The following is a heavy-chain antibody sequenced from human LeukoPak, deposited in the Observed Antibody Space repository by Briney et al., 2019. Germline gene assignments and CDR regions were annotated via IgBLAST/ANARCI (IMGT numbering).Heavy chain of an antibody. Sequence: GRSLRLSCAASGFTFSSYGMHWVRQAPGKGLEWVAVISYDGSNKYYADSVKGRFTISRDNSKNTLYLQMNSLRAEDTAVYYCAKGDSLLWFGGFDYWGQGTLVTVSS. D-gene: IGHD3-10*01. V-gene: IGHV3-30*18. CDR3: AKGDSLLWFGGFDY. J-gene: IGHJ4*02. CDR1: GFTFSSYG. CDR2: ISYDGSNK.